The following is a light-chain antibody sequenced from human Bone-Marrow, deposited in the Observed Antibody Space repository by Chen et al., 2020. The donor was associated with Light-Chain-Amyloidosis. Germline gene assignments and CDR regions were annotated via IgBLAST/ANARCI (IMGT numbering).Light chain of an antibody. CDR2: EVT. Sequence: QSALTQPASVSGSPGQSLTTSCTGTSSDVSGDNHVSWYQQHPDKAPKLMIYEVTNRPSWVPDRCSGSKSDNTASLTISGLQTEDEADYFCSSYTITNTLVFGSGTRVTVL. CDR3: SSYTITNTLV. J-gene: IGLJ1*01. CDR1: SSDVSGDNH. V-gene: IGLV2-14*01.